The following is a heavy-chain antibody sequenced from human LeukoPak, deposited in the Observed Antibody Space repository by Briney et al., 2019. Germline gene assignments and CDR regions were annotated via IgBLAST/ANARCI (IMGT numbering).Heavy chain of an antibody. CDR3: ARAGGSGSLH. J-gene: IGHJ4*02. CDR2: IYHSGST. D-gene: IGHD3-10*01. Sequence: SETLSLTCAVSGGSISSGGYSWSWIRQPPGKGLEWIGEIYHSGSTNYNPSLKSRVTISVDKSKNQFSLKLSSVTAADTAVYYCARAGGSGSLHWGQGTLVTVSS. CDR1: GGSISSGGYS. V-gene: IGHV4-30-2*01.